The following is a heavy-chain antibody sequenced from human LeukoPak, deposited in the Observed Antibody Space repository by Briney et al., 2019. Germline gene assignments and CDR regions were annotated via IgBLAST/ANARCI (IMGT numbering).Heavy chain of an antibody. CDR2: IYYSGGT. J-gene: IGHJ5*02. V-gene: IGHV4-39*07. Sequence: SETLSLTCTVSGGSISSSSYYWGWIRQPPGKGLEWIGSIYYSGGTYYNPSLKSRVTISVDTSKNQFSLKLSSVTAADTAVYYCARDGSSSWRNWFDPWGQGTLVTVSS. CDR3: ARDGSSSWRNWFDP. D-gene: IGHD6-13*01. CDR1: GGSISSSSYY.